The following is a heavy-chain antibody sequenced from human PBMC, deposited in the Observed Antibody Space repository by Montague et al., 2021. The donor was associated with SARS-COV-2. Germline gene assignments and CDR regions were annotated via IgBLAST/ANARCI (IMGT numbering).Heavy chain of an antibody. CDR3: ARGPRITMIVVVITDIWFDP. CDR1: GGSVSDYY. V-gene: IGHV4-34*01. CDR2: INRSGST. J-gene: IGHJ5*02. D-gene: IGHD3-22*01. Sequence: SETLSLTCAVSGGSVSDYYWSWIRQPPGKGLEWIGEINRSGSTNYNPSLKSRVTTSVDTSKNQFSLKLTSVTAADTAVYYCARGPRITMIVVVITDIWFDPWGQGTLVTVSS.